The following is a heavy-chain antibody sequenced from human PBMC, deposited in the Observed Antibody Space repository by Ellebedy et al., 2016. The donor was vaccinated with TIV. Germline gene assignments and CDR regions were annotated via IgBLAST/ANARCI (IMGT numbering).Heavy chain of an antibody. Sequence: MPSETLSLTCTVSGGSISSSSYYWGWIRQPPGKGLEWIGSIYYSGSTYYNPSLKSRVTISVDTSKNQFSLKLSSVTAADTAVYYCARHVNDNVWGSYRVYYFDYWGQGTLVTVSS. CDR3: ARHVNDNVWGSYRVYYFDY. J-gene: IGHJ4*02. CDR1: GGSISSSSYY. D-gene: IGHD3-16*02. CDR2: IYYSGST. V-gene: IGHV4-39*01.